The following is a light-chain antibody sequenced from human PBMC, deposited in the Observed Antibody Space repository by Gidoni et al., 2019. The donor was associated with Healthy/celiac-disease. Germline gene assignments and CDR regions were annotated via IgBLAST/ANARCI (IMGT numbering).Light chain of an antibody. Sequence: PATLAVSPGEGATLSCRASQTISINLAGYQQKPGQAPRLLIYGASSRATGIPARFSGSGSGTEFTLTISSRQAEDFAVYFCQHYNNWPRTFGQGTKVEIK. J-gene: IGKJ1*01. V-gene: IGKV3-15*01. CDR2: GAS. CDR1: QTISIN. CDR3: QHYNNWPRT.